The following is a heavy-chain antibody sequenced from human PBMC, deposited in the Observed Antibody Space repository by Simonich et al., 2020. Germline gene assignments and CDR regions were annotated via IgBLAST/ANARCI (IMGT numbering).Heavy chain of an antibody. D-gene: IGHD1-26*01. Sequence: EVQLLESGGGLVQPGGSLRLSCAASGFTFSSYAMSWVGPAPRKGPEWGSAISGSGGSTYYPDSVKGRFTISRDNAKNTLYLQMNSLRAEDTAVYYCAKDSSLVGATDWFDPWGQGTLVTVSS. CDR2: ISGSGGST. J-gene: IGHJ5*02. CDR1: GFTFSSYA. CDR3: AKDSSLVGATDWFDP. V-gene: IGHV3-23*01.